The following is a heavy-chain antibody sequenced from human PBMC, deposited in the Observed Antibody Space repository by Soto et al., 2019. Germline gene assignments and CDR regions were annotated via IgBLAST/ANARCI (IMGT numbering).Heavy chain of an antibody. V-gene: IGHV1-69*13. J-gene: IGHJ5*02. CDR2: IIPIFGTA. CDR1: GGTFSSYA. CDR3: TRVYGGSPYKWFDP. Sequence: SVKVSCKASGGTFSSYAISWVRQAPGQGIEWMGGIIPIFGTANYAQKFQGRVTNTADESTGTAQTELSSLRSEGTGVYYCTRVYGGSPYKWFDPWGQGTLVTVAS. D-gene: IGHD4-17*01.